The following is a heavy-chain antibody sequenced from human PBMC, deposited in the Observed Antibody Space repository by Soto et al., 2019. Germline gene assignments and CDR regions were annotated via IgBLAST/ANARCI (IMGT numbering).Heavy chain of an antibody. CDR1: GGSISSSSSY. CDR2: IYYLGNT. Sequence: SETLSLTCTVSGGSISSSSSYWGWIRQPPGKGLEWVGSIYYLGNTYYNPSLRSRVTISVDTSKNQFSLKLRSVTAADTAVFYFGGLYPYEISVYHFNYGGQGALVTVP. V-gene: IGHV4-39*01. CDR3: GGLYPYEISVYHFNY. D-gene: IGHD3-22*01. J-gene: IGHJ4*02.